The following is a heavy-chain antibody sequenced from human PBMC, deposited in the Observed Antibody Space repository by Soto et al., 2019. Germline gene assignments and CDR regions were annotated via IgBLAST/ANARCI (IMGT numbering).Heavy chain of an antibody. V-gene: IGHV4-39*01. Sequence: PSETLSLTCTVSGGSISSSSYYWGWIHHPPGKGLEWIGSIYYRVSTYYNPSLKSRVTISVDTSKNQFSLKLSSVTAADTAVYYCARHNVDTAMTDLGWFERWGKGNLVIVSS. CDR3: ARHNVDTAMTDLGWFER. D-gene: IGHD5-18*01. J-gene: IGHJ5*02. CDR1: GGSISSSSYY. CDR2: IYYRVST.